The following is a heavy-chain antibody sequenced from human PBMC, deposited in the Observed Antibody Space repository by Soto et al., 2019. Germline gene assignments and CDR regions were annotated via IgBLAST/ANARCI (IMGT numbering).Heavy chain of an antibody. J-gene: IGHJ4*02. CDR2: INHSGST. V-gene: IGHV4-34*01. CDR1: GGSFSGYY. D-gene: IGHD6-6*01. CDR3: ARGSSSSFPDY. Sequence: QVQLQQWGAGLLKPSETLSLTCAVYGGSFSGYYWSWIRQPPGKGLEWIGEINHSGSTNYNPSLKSRVTISVDTSKNQFSLKLSSVTAADTAVYYCARGSSSSFPDYWGQGTLVTVSS.